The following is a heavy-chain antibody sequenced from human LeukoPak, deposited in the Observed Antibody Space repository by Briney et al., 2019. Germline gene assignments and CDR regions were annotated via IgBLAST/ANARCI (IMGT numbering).Heavy chain of an antibody. CDR1: GFTFSSYE. CDR3: ARVGVLSSSWLLY. V-gene: IGHV3-48*03. CDR2: ISSGAATI. J-gene: IGHJ4*02. D-gene: IGHD6-13*01. Sequence: GGSLRLSCAASGFTFSSYEMNWVCQAPGKGLERVSSISSGAATIYYADSVKGRFTISRDNAKNSLFLQMNSLRAEDTAVYYCARVGVLSSSWLLYWGQGTLVTVSS.